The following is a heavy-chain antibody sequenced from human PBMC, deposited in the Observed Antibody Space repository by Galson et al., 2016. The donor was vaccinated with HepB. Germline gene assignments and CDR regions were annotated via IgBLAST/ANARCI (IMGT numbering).Heavy chain of an antibody. V-gene: IGHV1-24*01. CDR3: APAEVGLGEAVGS. Sequence: SVKVSCKVPGNTLTYLSIHWVRQAPGKGPEWMGGFDPEEGETGYAQRFQGRLTLTEDTSTDTYYMELSSLRSEDTAVYFCAPAEVGLGEAVGSWGQGTLVTVSS. D-gene: IGHD3/OR15-3a*01. J-gene: IGHJ5*01. CDR2: FDPEEGET. CDR1: GNTLTYLS.